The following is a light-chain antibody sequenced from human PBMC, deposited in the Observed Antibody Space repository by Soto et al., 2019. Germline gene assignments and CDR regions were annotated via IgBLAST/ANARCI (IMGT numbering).Light chain of an antibody. CDR2: GAS. V-gene: IGKV3-20*01. J-gene: IGKJ1*01. Sequence: EIVLTQSPGTRSLGPGGRATLSCGASQSVTSNYLAWYQQKPGQAPKLLIFGASIRVTGIPDRFIGSGSGTDFTLTISRLEPEDFAVYYCQHYVTSLTTFGQGTKVDI. CDR3: QHYVTSLTT. CDR1: QSVTSNY.